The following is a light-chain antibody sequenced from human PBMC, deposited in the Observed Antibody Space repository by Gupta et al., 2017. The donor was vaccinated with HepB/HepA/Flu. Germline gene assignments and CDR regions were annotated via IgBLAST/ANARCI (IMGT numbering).Light chain of an antibody. CDR2: QDN. Sequence: SYALTQPPSVSVSPGQTASITCSGDKLGHKYACWYQQKPGQSPVLVIYQDNKRPSGIPERFSGSNSGNTATLTISGTQAMDEADYYCQAWDSSFAVFGGGTKLTVL. CDR3: QAWDSSFAV. J-gene: IGLJ2*01. V-gene: IGLV3-1*01. CDR1: KLGHKY.